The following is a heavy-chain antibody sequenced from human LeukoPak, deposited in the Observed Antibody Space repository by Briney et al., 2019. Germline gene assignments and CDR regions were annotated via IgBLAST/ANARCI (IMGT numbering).Heavy chain of an antibody. CDR2: ISGSVDST. D-gene: IGHD3-3*01. V-gene: IGHV3-23*01. J-gene: IGHJ4*02. Sequence: GGSLRLSCAASGVTFWHYAMNCGREAPGEGLEWGSAISGSVDSTYYADSVKGRFAISRDNSKNTLYLQLNSLRDEDTALYYCAKDGGKYYNFWSGPKEWGQGTLVTVSS. CDR3: AKDGGKYYNFWSGPKE. CDR1: GVTFWHYA.